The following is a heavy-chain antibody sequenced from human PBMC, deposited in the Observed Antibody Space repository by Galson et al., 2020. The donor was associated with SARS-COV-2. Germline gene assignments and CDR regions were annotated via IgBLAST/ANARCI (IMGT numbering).Heavy chain of an antibody. V-gene: IGHV3-48*04. CDR2: IRGPGTTI. Sequence: GESLKIPCAASGFDFNIYSMNWVRQAPGKGPERISYIRGPGTTIYYADSVRGRFTISRDNAKNSLFLQMNSLRVEDTSVYYCARSVEYGMDVWCQGTTVTVSS. CDR3: ARSVEYGMDV. J-gene: IGHJ6*02. CDR1: GFDFNIYS.